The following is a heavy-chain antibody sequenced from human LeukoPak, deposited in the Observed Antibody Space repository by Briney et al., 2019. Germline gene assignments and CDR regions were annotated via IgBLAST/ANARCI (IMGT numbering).Heavy chain of an antibody. J-gene: IGHJ4*02. V-gene: IGHV4-34*01. CDR1: GGSFSGYY. D-gene: IGHD6-19*01. CDR3: ARVPYSSGWSPRFDY. CDR2: INHSGST. Sequence: SETLSLTCAVYGGSFSGYYWSWIRQPPGKGLEWIGEINHSGSTNYNPSLKSRVTISVDASNNQFSLKLSSVTAADTAVYYCARVPYSSGWSPRFDYWGQGTLVTVSS.